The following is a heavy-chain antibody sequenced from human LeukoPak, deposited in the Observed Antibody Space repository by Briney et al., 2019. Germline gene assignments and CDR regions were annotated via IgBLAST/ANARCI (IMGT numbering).Heavy chain of an antibody. V-gene: IGHV3-21*01. CDR3: ARFPEGSSTWSIDF. CDR2: ISRSSGYV. D-gene: IGHD6-13*01. CDR1: GLTLSSRS. Sequence: GGSLRLSCAASGLTLSSRSMNWVRQAPGKGPEWVSSISRSSGYVFYADSMKGRFTVSRDNSKNSLYLQMNTLRAEDTAVYYCARFPEGSSTWSIDFWGQGTLVTVSS. J-gene: IGHJ4*02.